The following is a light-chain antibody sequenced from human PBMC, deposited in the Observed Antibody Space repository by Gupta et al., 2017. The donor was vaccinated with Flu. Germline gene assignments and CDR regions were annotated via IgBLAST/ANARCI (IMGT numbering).Light chain of an antibody. CDR3: QQDSRFYT. V-gene: IGKV1-5*03. CDR2: MAS. J-gene: IGKJ4*01. CDR1: QSISTW. Sequence: DIQMTQSPSTLSASVGDTVTITCRASQSISTWLAWYQQRPGRAPKLLIYMASAGETGVPSRFSGSGAGTEFTLTSSRRQPDDFANYYGQQDSRFYTFGRGTKVEIK.